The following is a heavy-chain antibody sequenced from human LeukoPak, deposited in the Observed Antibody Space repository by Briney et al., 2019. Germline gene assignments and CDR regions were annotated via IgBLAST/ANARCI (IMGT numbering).Heavy chain of an antibody. CDR2: ISSSRSYI. D-gene: IGHD6-13*01. J-gene: IGHJ6*02. V-gene: IGHV3-21*01. CDR1: GFTFSSYS. CDR3: ARVMAAAGTFSPYYYYYGMDV. Sequence: PGGSLRHSCAASGFTFSSYSMNWVRKAPGKGLEGVSSISSSRSYIYYADSVKGRFTISRDNAKNSLYLQMNSLRAEDTAVYYCARVMAAAGTFSPYYYYYGMDVWGQGTTVTVSS.